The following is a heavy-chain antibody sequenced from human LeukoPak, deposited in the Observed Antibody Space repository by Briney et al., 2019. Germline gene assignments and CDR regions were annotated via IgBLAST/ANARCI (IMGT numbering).Heavy chain of an antibody. Sequence: PSETLSLTCTVSGGSISSGGYYWGWIRQPPGKGLEWIGYIYHSGSTYYNPSLKSRVTISVDRSKNQFSLKLSSATAADTAVYYCGRGGVHCSSTSCYVYYYYMDVWGKGTTVTVSS. J-gene: IGHJ6*03. CDR1: GGSISSGGYY. CDR3: GRGGVHCSSTSCYVYYYYMDV. CDR2: IYHSGST. V-gene: IGHV4-30-2*01. D-gene: IGHD2-2*01.